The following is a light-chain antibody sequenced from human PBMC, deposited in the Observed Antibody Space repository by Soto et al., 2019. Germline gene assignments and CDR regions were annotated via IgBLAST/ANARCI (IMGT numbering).Light chain of an antibody. CDR2: GAS. CDR3: QQYGNSPALT. J-gene: IGKJ4*01. CDR1: QSVRSNF. V-gene: IGKV3-20*01. Sequence: ELGLTQSPGTLSLSPGERATLSCRASQSVRSNFLAWYQQKPGQAPRLIMYGASSRTAGIPDRISGSGSGTDFTLTISRLEPEDFAVYYCQQYGNSPALTFGGGTKVDIK.